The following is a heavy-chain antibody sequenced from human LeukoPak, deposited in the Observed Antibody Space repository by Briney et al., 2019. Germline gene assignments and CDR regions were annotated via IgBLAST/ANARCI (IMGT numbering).Heavy chain of an antibody. Sequence: PGGSLRPSCAASGFTFSSYGMHWVRQAPGKGLEWVAFIRYDGSNKYYADSVKGRFTISRDNSKNTLYLQMNSLRAEDTAVYYCAKAYYYDSSGYYFWPRLLPPIDYWGQGTLVTVSS. CDR1: GFTFSSYG. V-gene: IGHV3-30*02. D-gene: IGHD3-22*01. CDR2: IRYDGSNK. CDR3: AKAYYYDSSGYYFWPRLLPPIDY. J-gene: IGHJ4*02.